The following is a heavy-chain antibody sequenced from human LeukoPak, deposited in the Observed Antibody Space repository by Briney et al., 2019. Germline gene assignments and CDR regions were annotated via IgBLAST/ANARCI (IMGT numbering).Heavy chain of an antibody. V-gene: IGHV5-10-1*01. CDR2: IDPGDSFT. Sequence: GESLKISCKGSGYSFSSYWISWVRQMPGKGLERMGRIDPGDSFTKYRPSLGGRVTISADKSLSTVYLQWSSLKASDTAIYYCARDGGGVSSWVSHWGQGTLVTVSS. CDR3: ARDGGGVSSWVSH. CDR1: GYSFSSYW. D-gene: IGHD2-8*02. J-gene: IGHJ4*02.